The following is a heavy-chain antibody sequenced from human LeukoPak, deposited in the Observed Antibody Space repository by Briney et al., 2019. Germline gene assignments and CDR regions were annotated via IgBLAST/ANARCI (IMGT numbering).Heavy chain of an antibody. CDR1: GFTFSSYS. CDR3: ARETGTTLMLYVHFDY. V-gene: IGHV3-7*01. J-gene: IGHJ4*02. D-gene: IGHD1-7*01. Sequence: GGSLRLSCAASGFTFSSYSMNWVRQAPGKGLEWVANIKQDGSEKYYVDSVKGRFTISRDNAKNSLYLQMNSLRAEDTAVYYCARETGTTLMLYVHFDYWGQGTLVTVSS. CDR2: IKQDGSEK.